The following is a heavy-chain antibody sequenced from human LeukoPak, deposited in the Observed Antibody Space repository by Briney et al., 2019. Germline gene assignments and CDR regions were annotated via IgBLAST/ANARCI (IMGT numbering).Heavy chain of an antibody. D-gene: IGHD6-19*01. CDR2: IYYTWAT. CDR3: AKYGNSGWVIDN. V-gene: IGHV4-59*08. Sequence: SETLSLTCTVSGGSIGSNYWTWIRQPPGKGLEYIGYIYYTWATNYNPSLKSRVTISVDTSKNQFSLKMTSVTAADTAVYFCAKYGNSGWVIDNWGQGTLVTVSS. CDR1: GGSIGSNY. J-gene: IGHJ4*02.